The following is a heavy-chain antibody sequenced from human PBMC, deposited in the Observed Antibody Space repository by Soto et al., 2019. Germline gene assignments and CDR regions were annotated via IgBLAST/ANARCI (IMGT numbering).Heavy chain of an antibody. CDR2: IYYNGSS. V-gene: IGHV4-61*08. D-gene: IGHD4-17*01. CDR3: ARWQDDYGDQTWFDP. Sequence: VQLQESGPGLVKPSETLSLTCTVSGGSVSSGAYYWSWIRQPPGKGLEWIGFIYYNGSSYYSHSLKSRVTISVDTSKNQFSLKLNTVSAADTAVYYCARWQDDYGDQTWFDPWGQGIMVIVSS. CDR1: GGSVSSGAYY. J-gene: IGHJ5*02.